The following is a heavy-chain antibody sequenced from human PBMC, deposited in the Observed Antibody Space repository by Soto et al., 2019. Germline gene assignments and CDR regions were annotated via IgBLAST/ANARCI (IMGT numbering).Heavy chain of an antibody. V-gene: IGHV4-39*01. CDR3: ARHLYSKYYYYYYVMDV. CDR2: IYYSGST. D-gene: IGHD4-4*01. CDR1: GGSISSGGYY. Sequence: SETLSLTCTVSGGSISSGGYYWSWIRQHPGKGLEWIGYIYYSGSTYYNPSLKSPVTISVDTSKNQFALQLTSVTAADTAVYYCARHLYSKYYYYYYVMDVWGQGSTVIVSS. J-gene: IGHJ6*02.